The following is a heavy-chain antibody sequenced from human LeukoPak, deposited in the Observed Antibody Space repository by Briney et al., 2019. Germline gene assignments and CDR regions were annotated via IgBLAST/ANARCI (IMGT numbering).Heavy chain of an antibody. Sequence: SVKVSCKASGGTFSSYAISWVRQAPGQGLEWMGRIIPIFGTANYAQKFQGRVTITTDESTSTAYMELSSLRSEDAAVYYCARVKYGSGWYYFDYWGQGTLVTVSS. J-gene: IGHJ4*02. CDR3: ARVKYGSGWYYFDY. CDR2: IIPIFGTA. CDR1: GGTFSSYA. V-gene: IGHV1-69*05. D-gene: IGHD6-19*01.